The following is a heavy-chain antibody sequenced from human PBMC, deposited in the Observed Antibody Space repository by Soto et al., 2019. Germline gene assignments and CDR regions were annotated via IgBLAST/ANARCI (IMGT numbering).Heavy chain of an antibody. D-gene: IGHD2-15*01. CDR3: ARLTSSSPYYYYYYMDV. CDR1: GGSISSYY. J-gene: IGHJ6*03. CDR2: IYYSGST. Sequence: SETLSLTCTVSGGSISSYYWSWIRQPPGKGLEWIGYIYYSGSTNYNPSLKSRVTISVDTSKNQFSLKLSSVTAADTAVYYCARLTSSSPYYYYYYMDVWGKGTTVTVS. V-gene: IGHV4-59*08.